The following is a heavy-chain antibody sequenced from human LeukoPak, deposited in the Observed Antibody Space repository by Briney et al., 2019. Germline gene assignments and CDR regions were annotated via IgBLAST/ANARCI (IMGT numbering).Heavy chain of an antibody. Sequence: GESLKISCKGSRYIFSTYCIAWVRKMPGKGLEWMGIFCPGDSDITYSPSVQGQVTISADKSTSIAYLQWSSLKASDTAMYYCARRAYCGGDCTSAYSHYFAMDVWGQGTTVTVSS. D-gene: IGHD2-21*02. V-gene: IGHV5-51*01. J-gene: IGHJ6*02. CDR1: RYIFSTYC. CDR3: ARRAYCGGDCTSAYSHYFAMDV. CDR2: FCPGDSDI.